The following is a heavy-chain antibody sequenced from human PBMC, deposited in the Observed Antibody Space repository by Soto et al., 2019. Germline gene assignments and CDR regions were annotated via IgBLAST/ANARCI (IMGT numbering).Heavy chain of an antibody. CDR1: GGTFSSYA. CDR3: ARANYYDSSGYSKPFDY. CDR2: IIPIFGTA. J-gene: IGHJ4*02. V-gene: IGHV1-69*01. D-gene: IGHD3-22*01. Sequence: QVQLVQSGAEVKKPGSSVKVSCKASGGTFSSYAISWVRQAPGQGLEGRGGIIPIFGTANYAQKFQGRVTITADESTSTAYMELSSLRSEDTAVYYCARANYYDSSGYSKPFDYWGQGTLVTVSS.